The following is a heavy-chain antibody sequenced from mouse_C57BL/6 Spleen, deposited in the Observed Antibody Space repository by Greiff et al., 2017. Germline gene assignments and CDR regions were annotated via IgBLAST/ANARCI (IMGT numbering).Heavy chain of an antibody. CDR3: ARCLDSSGYEGFAY. Sequence: QVQLQQSGPELVKPGASVKISCKASGYAFSSSWMNWVKQRPGKGLEWIGRIYPGDGDTNYNGKFKGKATLTADKSSSTAYMQLSSLTSEDSAVYFCARCLDSSGYEGFAYWGQGTLVTVSA. V-gene: IGHV1-82*01. CDR1: GYAFSSSW. D-gene: IGHD3-2*02. CDR2: IYPGDGDT. J-gene: IGHJ3*01.